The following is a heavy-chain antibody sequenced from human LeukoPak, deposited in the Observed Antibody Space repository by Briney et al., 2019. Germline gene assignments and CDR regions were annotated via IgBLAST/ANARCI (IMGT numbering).Heavy chain of an antibody. Sequence: PGGSLRLSCAPSGFTFSSYAMQLVRQAPGKGLEWVAVISYDGSNKYYADSVKGRFTISRDNSMNTLYLQMNSLRAEDTAVYYCARVRGSGSYSDYWGQGTLVTVSS. CDR2: ISYDGSNK. V-gene: IGHV3-30*01. CDR3: ARVRGSGSYSDY. CDR1: GFTFSSYA. J-gene: IGHJ4*02. D-gene: IGHD1-26*01.